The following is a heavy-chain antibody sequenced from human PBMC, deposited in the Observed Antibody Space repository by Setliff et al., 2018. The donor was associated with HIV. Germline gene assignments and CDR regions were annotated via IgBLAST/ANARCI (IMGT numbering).Heavy chain of an antibody. D-gene: IGHD2-15*01. CDR1: GFSFSSHA. CDR3: TRERCSGGTCYSLDI. CDR2: ISDDGRST. Sequence: GGSLRLSCAASGFSFSSHAMSWVRRAPGKGLEWVAVISDDGRSTHYADSVKGRFTISRDNSKNTLYLQMNSLRAEDTAVYYCTRERCSGGTCYSLDIWGQGTMVTVSS. V-gene: IGHV3-23*01. J-gene: IGHJ3*02.